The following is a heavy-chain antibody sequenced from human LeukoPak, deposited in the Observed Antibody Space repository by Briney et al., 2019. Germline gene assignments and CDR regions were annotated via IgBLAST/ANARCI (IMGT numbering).Heavy chain of an antibody. V-gene: IGHV4-39*01. J-gene: IGHJ5*02. CDR2: IYYSGST. CDR3: ARCGIAAAGRFAP. Sequence: SETLSLTCTVSVGSISSSSYYWGWIRQPPGKGLGWIGSIYYSGSTYYNPSLKSRVTISVDTSKNQFSLKLSSVTAADTAVYYCARCGIAAAGRFAPWGQGTLVTVSS. CDR1: VGSISSSSYY. D-gene: IGHD6-13*01.